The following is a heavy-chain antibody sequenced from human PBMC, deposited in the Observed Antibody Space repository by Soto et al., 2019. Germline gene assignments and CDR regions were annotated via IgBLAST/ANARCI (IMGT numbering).Heavy chain of an antibody. V-gene: IGHV3-48*03. CDR2: IASGSSGSTI. Sequence: EVQLVESGGGLVQPGESLRLSCAASGFTLTNYEMNWVRQAPGKGLEWVSYIASGSSGSTIYYADSVKGRFTISRDNAKNSLYLQMSSLRAEDTAIYYCTRSTIVPAAIRFALWGQGTQVSVSS. J-gene: IGHJ5*02. CDR3: TRSTIVPAAIRFAL. CDR1: GFTLTNYE. D-gene: IGHD2-2*02.